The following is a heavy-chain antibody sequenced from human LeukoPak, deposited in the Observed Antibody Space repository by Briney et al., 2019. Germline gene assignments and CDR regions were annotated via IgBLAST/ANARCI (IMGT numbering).Heavy chain of an antibody. V-gene: IGHV3-30*18. D-gene: IGHD3-16*02. CDR2: ISYDGSNK. Sequence: GGSLRLSCAASGFTFSSYGMHWVRQAPGKGLEWVAVISYDGSNKYYADSVKGRFTNSRDNSKNTLYLQMNSLRAEDTAVYYCAKGTLRYADYWGQGTLVTVSS. CDR3: AKGTLRYADY. J-gene: IGHJ4*02. CDR1: GFTFSSYG.